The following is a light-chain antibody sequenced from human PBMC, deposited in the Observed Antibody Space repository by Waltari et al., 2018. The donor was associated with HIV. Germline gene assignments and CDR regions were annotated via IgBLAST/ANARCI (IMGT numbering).Light chain of an antibody. CDR3: QVWDSSSDVV. J-gene: IGLJ2*01. V-gene: IGLV3-21*02. CDR1: NIGSKS. Sequence: SYVQTQPPSVSVAPGQTARFTCGGNNIGSKSVHWYQQKPGQAPLLVLFDDSDRPSGIPERFSGSNSGNTATLTISRVEAGDEADYYCQVWDSSSDVVFGGGTKLTVL. CDR2: DDS.